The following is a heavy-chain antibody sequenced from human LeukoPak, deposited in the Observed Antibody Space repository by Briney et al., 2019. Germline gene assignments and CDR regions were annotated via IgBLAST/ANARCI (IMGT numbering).Heavy chain of an antibody. D-gene: IGHD2-2*01. CDR2: IYHSGST. J-gene: IGHJ5*02. CDR3: ARVGYQLLWGPHNWFDP. V-gene: IGHV4-30-2*01. CDR1: GGSISSGGYS. Sequence: PSQTLSLTCAVSGGSISSGGYSWSWIRQPPGKGLEWIGYIYHSGSTYYNPSLKSRVTISVDRSKNQFSLKLSSVTAADTAVYYCARVGYQLLWGPHNWFDPWGQGTLVTVSS.